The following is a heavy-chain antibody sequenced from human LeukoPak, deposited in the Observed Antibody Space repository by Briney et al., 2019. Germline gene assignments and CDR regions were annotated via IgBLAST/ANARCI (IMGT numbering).Heavy chain of an antibody. CDR1: GSAVSRNY. J-gene: IGHJ3*02. CDR2: IYRDDST. Sequence: GGSLRLSCAASGSAVSRNYMSWVRQAPGKGLEWVSEIYRDDSTYYAASVKGRFSIFRDNSKNTVYLQMNSLSADDTAVYYCARELREHGVFDIWGQGTMVTVSS. CDR3: ARELREHGVFDI. D-gene: IGHD1/OR15-1a*01. V-gene: IGHV3-53*01.